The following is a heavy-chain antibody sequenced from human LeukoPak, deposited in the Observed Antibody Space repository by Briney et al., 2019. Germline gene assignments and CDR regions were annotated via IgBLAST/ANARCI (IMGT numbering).Heavy chain of an antibody. CDR1: GNTFTGYY. CDR2: INPNSGGT. V-gene: IGHV1-2*02. J-gene: IGHJ4*02. CDR3: ARGSLGCGGDCYTITPFDY. Sequence: GASVKVSCKASGNTFTGYYMHWVRQAPGQGLEWMGWINPNSGGTNYAQKFQGRVTMTRDTSISTAYMELSRLRSDDTAVYYCARGSLGCGGDCYTITPFDYWGQGTLVTVSS. D-gene: IGHD2-21*02.